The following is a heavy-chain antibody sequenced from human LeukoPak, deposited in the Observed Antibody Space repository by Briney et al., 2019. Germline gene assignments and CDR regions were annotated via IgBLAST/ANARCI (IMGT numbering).Heavy chain of an antibody. V-gene: IGHV4-4*08. D-gene: IGHD3-10*01. CDR2: SHTGGSI. CDR1: GVSISGFC. J-gene: IGHJ4*02. Sequence: SETLSLTCTVSGVSISGFCWNWIRQPPRKGLEWVGYSHTGGSISSNPSLNSRVAFSMDTSKSQVSLRLNSVTATDTAVYYCARRRGGFGEGEFDYWGQGIPVTVST. CDR3: ARRRGGFGEGEFDY.